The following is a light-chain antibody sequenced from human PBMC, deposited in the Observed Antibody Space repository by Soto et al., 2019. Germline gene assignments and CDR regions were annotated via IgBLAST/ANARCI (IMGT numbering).Light chain of an antibody. CDR1: QSVSSSY. V-gene: IGKV3-20*01. CDR3: QQYGSSTWT. CDR2: GAS. J-gene: IGKJ1*01. Sequence: EIVLTQSPGTVSLSPGERATLSWRASQSVSSSYLAWYQQKPGQAPRLLIYGASSRATGIPDRFSGSGSGTDFTLTISRLEPEDFAVYYCQQYGSSTWTFGQGTKVDIK.